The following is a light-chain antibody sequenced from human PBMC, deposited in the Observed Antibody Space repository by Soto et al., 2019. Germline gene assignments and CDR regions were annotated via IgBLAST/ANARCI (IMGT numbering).Light chain of an antibody. CDR2: RTS. V-gene: IGKV3-20*01. Sequence: ELVLTQSPGTLSLSPGERATLSCRPSQPISTTSLAWYQQKPGQAPRLLAFRTSTRATGVPDRFSGSESGADFTLTITRLEPEDSAVYYCQHYGISPWGFTFGPGTKVDIK. J-gene: IGKJ3*01. CDR1: QPISTTS. CDR3: QHYGISPWGFT.